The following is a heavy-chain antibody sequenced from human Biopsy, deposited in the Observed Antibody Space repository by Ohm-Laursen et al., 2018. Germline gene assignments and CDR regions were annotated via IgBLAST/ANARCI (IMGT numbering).Heavy chain of an antibody. D-gene: IGHD6-19*01. V-gene: IGHV3-15*05. CDR2: VKSNANGGTT. Sequence: SLRLSCSATGFTFSAAWMYWVRQAPGKGLECVALVKSNANGGTTKYPAPVEGRFSISRDDSRNTVYLHMSSLNTDDTAMYFCTAGIPGLSRSSDYWGQGTLVTVSS. CDR1: GFTFSAAW. J-gene: IGHJ4*02. CDR3: TAGIPGLSRSSDY.